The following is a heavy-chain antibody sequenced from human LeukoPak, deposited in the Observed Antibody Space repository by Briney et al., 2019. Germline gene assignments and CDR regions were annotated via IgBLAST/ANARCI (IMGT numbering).Heavy chain of an antibody. V-gene: IGHV3-30*02. CDR2: IRYDGSNK. Sequence: GGSLRLSCAASGFTFSSYAMHWVRQAPGKWLEWVAVIRYDGSNKYYADSVKGRFTISRANSKNTLYLQMNSLRAEDAAAYYCAKDGYSSGYTEYFQHWGQGTLVTVSS. D-gene: IGHD3-22*01. CDR1: GFTFSSYA. CDR3: AKDGYSSGYTEYFQH. J-gene: IGHJ1*01.